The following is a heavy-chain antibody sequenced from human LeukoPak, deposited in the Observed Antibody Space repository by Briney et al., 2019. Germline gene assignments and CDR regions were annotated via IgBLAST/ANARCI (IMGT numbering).Heavy chain of an antibody. CDR2: INTDGSSA. V-gene: IGHV3-74*01. D-gene: IGHD3-22*01. CDR3: AKDKNYDSSGYPFA. J-gene: IGHJ5*02. Sequence: PPGGSLRLSCAVSGFTFSNYWMHWVRQAPGKGLVWVSRINTDGSSANYADSVKGRFTISRDNSKNTLYLQMNSLRAEDTAVYYCAKDKNYDSSGYPFAWGQGTLVTVSS. CDR1: GFTFSNYW.